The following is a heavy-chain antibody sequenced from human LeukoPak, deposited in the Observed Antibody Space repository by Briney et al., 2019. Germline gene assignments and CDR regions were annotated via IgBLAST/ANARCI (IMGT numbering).Heavy chain of an antibody. Sequence: GASVKVSCKASGGTFSSYAISWVRQAPGQGLEWMGGIIPIFGTADYAQKFQGRVTITADKSTSTAYMELSSLRSEDTAVYYCARVSLNRDPDYWAQGTLVTVSS. CDR1: GGTFSSYA. V-gene: IGHV1-69*06. J-gene: IGHJ4*02. CDR2: IIPIFGTA. D-gene: IGHD1-14*01. CDR3: ARVSLNRDPDY.